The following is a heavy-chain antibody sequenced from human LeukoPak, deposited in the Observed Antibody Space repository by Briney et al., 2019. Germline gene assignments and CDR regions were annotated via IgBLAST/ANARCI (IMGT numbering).Heavy chain of an antibody. CDR1: GFTFNSYW. V-gene: IGHV3-74*01. CDR2: INSDGSNT. CDR3: ARDQVVAGYYYYCGMDV. Sequence: GGSLTLSCAASGFTFNSYWMHWVRQAPGKGLVWVSRINSDGSNTIYADSVKGRFTISRDNANNSLYLQMNSLRAEDTAVYYCARDQVVAGYYYYCGMDVWGQGTTVAVSS. J-gene: IGHJ6*02. D-gene: IGHD2-15*01.